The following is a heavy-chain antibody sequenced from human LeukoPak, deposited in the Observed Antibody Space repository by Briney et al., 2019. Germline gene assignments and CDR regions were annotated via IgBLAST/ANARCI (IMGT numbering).Heavy chain of an antibody. CDR3: AKREYNFWSGYFF. V-gene: IGHV1-8*03. D-gene: IGHD3-3*01. CDR1: GYTFTSYD. CDR2: MNPNSGNT. J-gene: IGHJ4*02. Sequence: GASVKVSCKASGYTFTSYDINWVRQATGQGLEWMGWMNPNSGNTGYAQKFQGRVTITRNTSISTAYMELSSLRSEDTAVYYCAKREYNFWSGYFFWGQGTLVTVSS.